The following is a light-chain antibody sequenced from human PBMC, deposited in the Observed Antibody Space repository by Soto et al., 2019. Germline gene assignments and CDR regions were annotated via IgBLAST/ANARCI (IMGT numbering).Light chain of an antibody. J-gene: IGKJ5*01. CDR1: QSVRRN. CDR2: GAS. Sequence: EIVMTQSPATLSVSPGERATLSCRASQSVRRNLAWYQQKPGQAPRLLIYGASTRASGVPARFSGSGSGTEFTLTISSLQSEDFAVYYCQQHNDWPPAITFGQGTRLEMK. CDR3: QQHNDWPPAIT. V-gene: IGKV3-15*01.